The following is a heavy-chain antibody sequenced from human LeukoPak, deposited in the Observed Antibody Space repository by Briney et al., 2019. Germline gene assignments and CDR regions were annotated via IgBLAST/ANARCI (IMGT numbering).Heavy chain of an antibody. CDR2: ISGSGGST. CDR1: GFTFSSYA. CDR3: AKYGVERKVVPAAPTDY. J-gene: IGHJ4*02. V-gene: IGHV3-23*01. D-gene: IGHD2-2*01. Sequence: PGGSLRLSCAPSGFTFSSYAMSWVRQAPGKGLEWVSAISGSGGSTYYADSVKGRFTISRDNSKNTLYLQMNSLRAEDTAVYYCAKYGVERKVVPAAPTDYWGQGTLVTVSS.